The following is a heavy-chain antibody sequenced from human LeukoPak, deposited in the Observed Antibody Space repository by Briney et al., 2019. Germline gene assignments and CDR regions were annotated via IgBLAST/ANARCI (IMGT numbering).Heavy chain of an antibody. Sequence: SETLSLTCTVSGGSISSNSYSSGWLRQPPGKGLEWIGSIYYSGSTYYNPSLKSRVTISGDTSKNQFSLKLSSVTAADTAVYYCARGAWYGSGSYGFDPWGQGTLVIVSS. V-gene: IGHV4-39*01. CDR3: ARGAWYGSGSYGFDP. CDR2: IYYSGST. CDR1: GGSISSNSYS. J-gene: IGHJ5*02. D-gene: IGHD3-10*01.